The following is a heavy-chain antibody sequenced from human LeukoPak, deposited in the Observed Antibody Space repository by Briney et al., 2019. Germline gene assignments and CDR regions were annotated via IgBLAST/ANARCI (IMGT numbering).Heavy chain of an antibody. J-gene: IGHJ3*02. D-gene: IGHD5-12*01. CDR2: IYYSGST. V-gene: IGHV4-39*01. Sequence: SETLSLTCTVSGGSISSSSYYWGWIRQPPGKGLEWIGSIYYSGSTYYNPSLKSRVTISVDTSKNQFSLKLSSVTAVDTAVYYCARQGYSGYVGAFDIWGQGTMVTVSS. CDR3: ARQGYSGYVGAFDI. CDR1: GGSISSSSYY.